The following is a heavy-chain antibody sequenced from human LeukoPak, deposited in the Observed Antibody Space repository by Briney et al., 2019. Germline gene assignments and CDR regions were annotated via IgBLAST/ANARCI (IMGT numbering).Heavy chain of an antibody. V-gene: IGHV4-31*03. CDR3: ARSGTNWSGDYPTFNWFDP. CDR2: IYYTGDT. Sequence: SQTLSLTCTVSGGSISSGGYYWSWLRQLPGKGLEWIAYIYYTGDTCYNPSLKSRVTISVDTSKSQFSLKLTSVTAADTAVYYCARSGTNWSGDYPTFNWFDPWGQGTLVTVSS. J-gene: IGHJ5*02. CDR1: GGSISSGGYY. D-gene: IGHD3-3*01.